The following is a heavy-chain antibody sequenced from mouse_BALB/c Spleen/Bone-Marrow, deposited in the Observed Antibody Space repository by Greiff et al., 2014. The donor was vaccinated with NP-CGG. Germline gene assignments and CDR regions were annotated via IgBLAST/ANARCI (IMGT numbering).Heavy chain of an antibody. V-gene: IGHV1-7*01. Sequence: QVQLKESGAELAKPGASVMMSCKASGYTFTSYWMHWVKQRPGQALEWIGYINPSTGYTKFNQKFRDKATLTADKSSSTAYMHLSSLTSEDSAVYYCARGATVVARYFDSWGQGTTLTVSS. CDR2: INPSTGYT. D-gene: IGHD1-1*01. CDR1: GYTFTSYW. J-gene: IGHJ2*01. CDR3: ARGATVVARYFDS.